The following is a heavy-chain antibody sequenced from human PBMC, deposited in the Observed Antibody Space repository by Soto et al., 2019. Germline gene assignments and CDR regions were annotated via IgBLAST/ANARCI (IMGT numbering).Heavy chain of an antibody. CDR1: GFNFEEYA. V-gene: IGHV3-9*01. J-gene: IGHJ6*02. CDR3: AKETAWGAGNKFSYFGMDV. Sequence: EMQLVESGGGSVQPGRSLRLSCTASGFNFEEYAMHWVRQAPGKGLEWVSSISWNSDTIGYADSVKGRFTISRDNAKNSLYLQMDSLRAEDTALFYCAKETAWGAGNKFSYFGMDVWGQGTTVTVSS. CDR2: ISWNSDTI. D-gene: IGHD3-10*01.